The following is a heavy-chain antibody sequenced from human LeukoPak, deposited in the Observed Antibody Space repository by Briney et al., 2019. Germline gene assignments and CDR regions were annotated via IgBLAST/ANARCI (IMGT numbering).Heavy chain of an antibody. D-gene: IGHD3-10*01. CDR3: ARAAYYYGSGSYYQYYYYYYMDV. CDR2: IIPIFGTA. J-gene: IGHJ6*03. CDR1: GGTFSSYA. Sequence: SVKVSCKASGGTFSSYAISWVRQAPGQGLEWMGGIIPIFGTANYAQKFQGRVTITADESTSTAYMELSSLRSEDTAVYYCARAAYYYGSGSYYQYYYYYYMDVWGKGTTVTISS. V-gene: IGHV1-69*13.